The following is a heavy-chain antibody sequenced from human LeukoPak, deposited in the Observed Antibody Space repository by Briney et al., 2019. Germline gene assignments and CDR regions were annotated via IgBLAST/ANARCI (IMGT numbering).Heavy chain of an antibody. CDR1: GFTFSSYS. CDR3: ATILLDYYFDY. J-gene: IGHJ4*02. Sequence: GRSLRLSCAASGFTFSSYSMNWVRQAPGKGLEWVSSISSSSSYIYYADSVKGRFTISRDNAKNSLYLQMNSLRAEDTAVYYCATILLDYYFDYWGQGTLVTVSS. V-gene: IGHV3-21*01. CDR2: ISSSSSYI. D-gene: IGHD3/OR15-3a*01.